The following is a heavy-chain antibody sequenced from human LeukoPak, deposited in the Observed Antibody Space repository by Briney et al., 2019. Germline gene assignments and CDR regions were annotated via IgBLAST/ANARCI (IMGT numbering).Heavy chain of an antibody. D-gene: IGHD1-26*01. J-gene: IGHJ5*02. V-gene: IGHV3-11*01. CDR3: AKGSGSYVGH. CDR1: GFALSDYY. CDR2: IGSSDTSI. Sequence: GGSLRLSCAASGFALSDYYMSWIRQAPGQGLEWISYIGSSDTSIYYADSVRGRFTISRDNPKNSLYLQMNSLRAEDTAVYYCAKGSGSYVGHWGQGTLVTVSS.